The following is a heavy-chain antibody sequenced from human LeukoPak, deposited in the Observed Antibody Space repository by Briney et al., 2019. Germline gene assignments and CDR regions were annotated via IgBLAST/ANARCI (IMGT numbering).Heavy chain of an antibody. D-gene: IGHD3-3*01. Sequence: SETLSLTCTVSGGSISSSSYYWGWIRQPPGKGLEWIGSIYYSGSTYYNPSLKSRVTISVDTSKNQFSLRLSSVTAADTAVYYCARGDYNDFPYWFDPWGQGTLVTVSS. J-gene: IGHJ5*02. CDR1: GGSISSSSYY. V-gene: IGHV4-39*01. CDR2: IYYSGST. CDR3: ARGDYNDFPYWFDP.